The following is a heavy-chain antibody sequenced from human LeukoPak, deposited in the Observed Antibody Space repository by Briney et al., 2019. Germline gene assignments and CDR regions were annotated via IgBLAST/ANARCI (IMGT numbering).Heavy chain of an antibody. CDR1: GFTFDDYT. V-gene: IGHV3-43*01. D-gene: IGHD4-17*01. CDR3: AKSKTAVTTGYLDY. Sequence: GGSLRLSCAASGFTFDDYTMHWVRQAQGEGLERVSLISWDGGSTYYADSVKGRFTISRDNSKNSLYLQMNSLRTEDTALYYCAKSKTAVTTGYLDYWGQGTLVTVSS. J-gene: IGHJ4*02. CDR2: ISWDGGST.